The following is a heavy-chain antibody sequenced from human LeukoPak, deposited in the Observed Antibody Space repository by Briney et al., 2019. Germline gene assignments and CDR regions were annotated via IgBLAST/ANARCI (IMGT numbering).Heavy chain of an antibody. J-gene: IGHJ4*02. CDR3: ARVSVGPCSGILTGSIEY. V-gene: IGHV3-30*03. Sequence: GGSLRLSCAASGFTLSSYGMHWVRQASGKGLEWVAVISYDGRNKYYADSVKGRFTISRDNSKNILYLQLNSLRVEDTAVYYCARVSVGPCSGILTGSIEYWGQGTLVTVSS. D-gene: IGHD3-9*01. CDR1: GFTLSSYG. CDR2: ISYDGRNK.